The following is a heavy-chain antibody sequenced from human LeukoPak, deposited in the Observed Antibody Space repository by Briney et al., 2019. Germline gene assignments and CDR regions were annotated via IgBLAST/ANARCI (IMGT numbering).Heavy chain of an antibody. D-gene: IGHD3-16*02. CDR2: IYYSGNT. Sequence: SETLSLTCAVYGGSFSGYYWSWIRQPPGKGLEWIGYIYYSGNTNYNPSLKSRVTISVDTSKNQFSLKLSSVTAADTAVYYCARAHYDYVWGSYRYSSVAFDIWGQGTMVTVSS. V-gene: IGHV4-59*01. CDR1: GGSFSGYY. J-gene: IGHJ3*02. CDR3: ARAHYDYVWGSYRYSSVAFDI.